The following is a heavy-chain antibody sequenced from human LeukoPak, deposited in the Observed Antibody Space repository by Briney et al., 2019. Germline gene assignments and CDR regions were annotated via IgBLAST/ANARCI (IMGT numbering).Heavy chain of an antibody. J-gene: IGHJ4*02. D-gene: IGHD6-13*01. CDR3: ARDLAAGGTYPHY. V-gene: IGHV3-53*01. CDR1: GFTVSSNY. Sequence: GGSLRLSCAASGFTVSSNYMSWLPQAPGKGPEGVSVIYSDGSTYYADSVKGRFTISRDTSKNTLYLQRNSLRTEDTAVYYCARDLAAGGTYPHYWGQGTLVSVSS. CDR2: IYSDGST.